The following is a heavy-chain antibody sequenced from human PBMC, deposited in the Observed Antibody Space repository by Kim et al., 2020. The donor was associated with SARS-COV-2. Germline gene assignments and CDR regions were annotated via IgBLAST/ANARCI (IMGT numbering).Heavy chain of an antibody. Sequence: PSLKSRVTISVDPSKNQFSLKLSSVTAADTAVYYCAGDKPYDFWSGYYSDWGQGTLVTVSS. J-gene: IGHJ4*02. D-gene: IGHD3-3*01. V-gene: IGHV4-31*02. CDR3: AGDKPYDFWSGYYSD.